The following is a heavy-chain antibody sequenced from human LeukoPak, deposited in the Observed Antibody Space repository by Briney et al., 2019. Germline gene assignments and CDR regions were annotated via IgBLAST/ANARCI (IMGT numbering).Heavy chain of an antibody. CDR2: ISYDGSNK. D-gene: IGHD3-3*01. CDR3: ARSGGLYYDSWSGFYSASRELDY. J-gene: IGHJ4*02. V-gene: IGHV3-30*03. Sequence: GGSLRLSCAASGFTFSSYGMHWVRQAPGKGLEWVAVISYDGSNKYYADSVKGRFTVSRDNSKNTLYLQMNSLRAEDTAVYYCARSGGLYYDSWSGFYSASRELDYWGQGTLVTVSS. CDR1: GFTFSSYG.